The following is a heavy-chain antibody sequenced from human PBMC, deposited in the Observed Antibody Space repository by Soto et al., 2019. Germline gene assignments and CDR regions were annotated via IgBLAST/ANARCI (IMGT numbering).Heavy chain of an antibody. D-gene: IGHD2-15*01. CDR1: GFTFTSSA. J-gene: IGHJ1*01. Sequence: GASVKVSCKASGFTFTSSAMQWGRQARGQRLEWIGWIVVGSGNTNYAQKFQERVTITRDMSTSTAYMELSSLRSEDTAVYYCAAVYPVVVVAATHWGQGTLVTVSS. CDR2: IVVGSGNT. V-gene: IGHV1-58*02. CDR3: AAVYPVVVVAATH.